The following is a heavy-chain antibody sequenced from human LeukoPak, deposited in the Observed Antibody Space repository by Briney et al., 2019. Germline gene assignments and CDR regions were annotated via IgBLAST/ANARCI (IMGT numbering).Heavy chain of an antibody. CDR2: IWYDGSNK. D-gene: IGHD3-22*01. CDR3: ARSGNYYDTSGLLY. Sequence: GRSLRLSCAASGFTFSSYGMHWVRQAPGKGLEWVAVIWYDGSNKYYADSVKGRFTISRDNAKNLVFLHMNSLRDEDTAVYYCARSGNYYDTSGLLYWGQGALVIVSS. V-gene: IGHV3-33*01. CDR1: GFTFSSYG. J-gene: IGHJ4*02.